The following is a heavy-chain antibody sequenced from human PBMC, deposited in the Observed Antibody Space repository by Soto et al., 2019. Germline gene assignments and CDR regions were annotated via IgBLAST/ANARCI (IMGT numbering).Heavy chain of an antibody. CDR1: GGTFSSYA. D-gene: IGHD1-26*01. CDR3: ARERSSGSYFNYYYYGMDV. J-gene: IGHJ6*02. CDR2: IIPIFGTA. V-gene: IGHV1-69*01. Sequence: QVQLVQSGAEVKKPGSSVKVSCKASGGTFSSYAISWVRQAPGQGLEWMGGIIPIFGTANYAQKFQGRVTNTADESTSTSYMDLSSLRSEDTAVYYWARERSSGSYFNYYYYGMDVWGQGTTVTVSS.